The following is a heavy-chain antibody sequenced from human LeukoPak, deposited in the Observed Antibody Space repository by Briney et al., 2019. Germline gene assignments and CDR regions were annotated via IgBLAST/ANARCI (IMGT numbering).Heavy chain of an antibody. CDR2: MNPNSGST. J-gene: IGHJ3*01. CDR1: GYTFTRYD. V-gene: IGHV1-8*03. D-gene: IGHD1-14*01. CDR3: ARVVTGITYFADAFDL. Sequence: ASVKVSCKASGYTFTRYDINWVRQAPGQGPEWMGWMNPNSGSTGYAQKFQGRVTITRNTSISTSYMELSSLRSEDTAVYFCARVVTGITYFADAFDLWGQGTMVTVSS.